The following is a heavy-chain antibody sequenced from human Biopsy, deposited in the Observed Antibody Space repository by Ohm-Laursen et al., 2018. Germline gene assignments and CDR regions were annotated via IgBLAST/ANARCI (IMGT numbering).Heavy chain of an antibody. D-gene: IGHD2-8*01. Sequence: ASVKVSCKTSGYPFTFYETNWVRQATGQGLEWLGWMNPDSGNTGSAQKLHDRVTMTMNTSINTAYLELSSLRSEDTAVYYCARFDNGFDKWGQGTLVTVSS. J-gene: IGHJ4*02. V-gene: IGHV1-8*01. CDR3: ARFDNGFDK. CDR2: MNPDSGNT. CDR1: GYPFTFYE.